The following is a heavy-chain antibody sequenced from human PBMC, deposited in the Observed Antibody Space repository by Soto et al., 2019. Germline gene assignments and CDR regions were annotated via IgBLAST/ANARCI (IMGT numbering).Heavy chain of an antibody. CDR1: GGSTSGKY. Sequence: QVHLQESGPGVVKASATLSLTCSLSGGSTSGKYWSWIRQSAGKGLEWIGRIYSSGRTHYNPSLGSRVSMSVAQNSFSLRLTSVTAADTAIYYCARDFDVNTALDYWYFDLGGRGTQVSVSS. CDR2: IYSSGRT. J-gene: IGHJ2*01. CDR3: ARDFDVNTALDYWYFDL. V-gene: IGHV4-4*07. D-gene: IGHD3-9*01.